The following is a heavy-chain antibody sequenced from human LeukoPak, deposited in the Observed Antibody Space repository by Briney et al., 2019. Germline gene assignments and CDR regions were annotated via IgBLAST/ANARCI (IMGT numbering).Heavy chain of an antibody. Sequence: SVKVSCKASGGTFSSYAISWVRQAPGQGLEWMGRIIPVLGIANYAQKFQGRVTITADKSTSTAYMELSSLRSEDTAVYYCARGSGRHDYWGQGTLVTVSS. V-gene: IGHV1-69*04. J-gene: IGHJ4*02. CDR3: ARGSGRHDY. D-gene: IGHD6-25*01. CDR2: IIPVLGIA. CDR1: GGTFSSYA.